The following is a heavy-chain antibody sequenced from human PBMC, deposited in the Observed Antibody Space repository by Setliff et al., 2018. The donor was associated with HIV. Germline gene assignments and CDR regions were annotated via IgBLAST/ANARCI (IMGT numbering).Heavy chain of an antibody. J-gene: IGHJ4*02. Sequence: PSETLSLTCTVSGGTISSSDYYWGWIRQPPGKGLEWIGSIYYSGTTYYNPSLKSRVTISVDTSKNQFSLQLNSVTPEDTAVYYCARSAGLLWFGELLYDYWGQGTLVTVSS. CDR3: ARSAGLLWFGELLYDY. CDR2: IYYSGTT. CDR1: GGTISSSDYY. V-gene: IGHV4-39*01. D-gene: IGHD3-10*01.